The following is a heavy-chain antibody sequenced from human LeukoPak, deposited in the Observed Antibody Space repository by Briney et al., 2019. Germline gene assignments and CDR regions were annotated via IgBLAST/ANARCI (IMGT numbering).Heavy chain of an antibody. V-gene: IGHV4-34*01. D-gene: IGHD3-10*01. Sequence: PSETLSLTCAVYGGSFSGYYWTWIRQSPGKGLEWIGEINHGVGTNYNPSLKSRVTIAEDTSKNQFSLKLTSVTAADTAVYYCARRDYGSGSYYPSDDYWGQGTLVTVSS. J-gene: IGHJ4*02. CDR2: INHGVGT. CDR1: GGSFSGYY. CDR3: ARRDYGSGSYYPSDDY.